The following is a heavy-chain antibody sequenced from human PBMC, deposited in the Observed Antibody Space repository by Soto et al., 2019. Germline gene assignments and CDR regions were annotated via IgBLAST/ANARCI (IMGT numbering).Heavy chain of an antibody. CDR1: GFTFSDYA. J-gene: IGHJ5*02. V-gene: IGHV3-23*01. CDR2: ISGRGDST. Sequence: EVQLLESGGGLVQPGGSLGLSCAASGFTFSDYAMNWVRQAPGKGLQWVSVISGRGDSTYYANSVKGRFTISRDNSNNTLYLQMNSLRAEDTAVYYCAKVPLQYNWNPWFDPWGQGTLVTVSS. CDR3: AKVPLQYNWNPWFDP. D-gene: IGHD1-20*01.